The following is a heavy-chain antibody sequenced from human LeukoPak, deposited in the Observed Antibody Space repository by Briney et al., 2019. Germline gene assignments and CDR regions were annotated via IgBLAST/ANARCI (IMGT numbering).Heavy chain of an antibody. CDR3: GRGRPRGYSGYVIDY. V-gene: IGHV3-23*01. Sequence: GGSLRLSCAASGFTFSSYVMSWVRQAPGKGLEWVSAISGSGGSTYYADSVKGRLTISRDNSKNTLYLQMNSLRAEDTAAFYCGRGRPRGYSGYVIDYWGQGTPITVSS. CDR1: GFTFSSYV. CDR2: ISGSGGST. D-gene: IGHD5-12*01. J-gene: IGHJ4*02.